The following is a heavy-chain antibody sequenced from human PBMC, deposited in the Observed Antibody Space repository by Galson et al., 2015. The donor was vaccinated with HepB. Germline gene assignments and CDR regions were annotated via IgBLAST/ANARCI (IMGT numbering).Heavy chain of an antibody. D-gene: IGHD2-2*02. CDR1: GLTFSKYN. CDR3: ARDTCSSDACYNGVPKFGP. V-gene: IGHV3-21*06. J-gene: IGHJ5*02. CDR2: ISMSSSYI. Sequence: SLRLSCAVSGLTFSKYNMNWVRQAPGKGLEWVSSISMSSSYIYYADSVKGRFTISRDNAKNSLYLQMNSLRPEDTGVYYCARDTCSSDACYNGVPKFGPRGKGTLVTVSS.